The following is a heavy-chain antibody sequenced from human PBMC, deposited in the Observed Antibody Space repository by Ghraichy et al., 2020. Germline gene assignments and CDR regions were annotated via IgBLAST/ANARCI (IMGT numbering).Heavy chain of an antibody. CDR1: GGSISSSSYY. V-gene: IGHV4-39*01. Sequence: SETLSLTCTVSGGSISSSSYYWGWIRQPPGKGLEWIGSIYYSGSTYYNPSLKSRVTISVDTSKNQFSLKLSSVTAADTAVYYCARLAAGAGYFDYWGQGTLVTVSS. CDR3: ARLAAGAGYFDY. J-gene: IGHJ4*02. D-gene: IGHD6-13*01. CDR2: IYYSGST.